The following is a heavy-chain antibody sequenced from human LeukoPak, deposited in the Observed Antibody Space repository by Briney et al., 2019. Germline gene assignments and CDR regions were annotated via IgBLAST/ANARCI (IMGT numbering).Heavy chain of an antibody. J-gene: IGHJ4*02. D-gene: IGHD3-22*01. CDR1: GVSISSGGYY. CDR3: ARGSYDSSGYYLSFGY. CDR2: IYYSGST. Sequence: SETLSLTCTVSGVSISSGGYYWSWIRQHPGKGLEWIGYIYYSGSTYYNPSLKSRVTISVDTSKNQFSLKLSSVTAADTAVYYCARGSYDSSGYYLSFGYWGQGTLVTVSS. V-gene: IGHV4-31*03.